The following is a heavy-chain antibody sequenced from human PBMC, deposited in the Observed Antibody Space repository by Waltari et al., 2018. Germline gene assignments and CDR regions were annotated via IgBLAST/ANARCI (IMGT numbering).Heavy chain of an antibody. V-gene: IGHV3-9*01. Sequence: EVQLVESGGGLVQLGRSRRLSCEASGVTFEDYALRWVRRAPGKGLAWVSGISWKSGSIGYADSVKGRFTISRDNAKNSLFLQMNSLRAEDTALYYCTRVGNYWIDYWGQGTLVTVSS. CDR1: GVTFEDYA. D-gene: IGHD1-1*01. CDR3: TRVGNYWIDY. CDR2: ISWKSGSI. J-gene: IGHJ4*02.